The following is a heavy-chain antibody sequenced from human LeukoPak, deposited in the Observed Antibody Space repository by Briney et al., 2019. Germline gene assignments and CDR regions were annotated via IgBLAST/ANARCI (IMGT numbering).Heavy chain of an antibody. Sequence: GGSLRLSCAASGFTFSSYSMNWVRQAPGKGLEWVSSISSSSYIYYADSVKGRFTISRDNAKNSLYLQMNSLRAEDTAVYYCARDGIRIAAAGPDAFDIWGQGTMVTVSS. CDR2: ISSSSYI. CDR3: ARDGIRIAAAGPDAFDI. D-gene: IGHD6-13*01. J-gene: IGHJ3*02. CDR1: GFTFSSYS. V-gene: IGHV3-21*01.